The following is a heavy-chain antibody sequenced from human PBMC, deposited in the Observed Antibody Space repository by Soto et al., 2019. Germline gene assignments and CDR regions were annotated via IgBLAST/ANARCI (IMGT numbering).Heavy chain of an antibody. CDR1: GLTVSSNY. V-gene: IGHV3-53*04. CDR3: ARAISGTWTIYYFDY. CDR2: IYSGGST. Sequence: GGSLRLSCAASGLTVSSNYMSWVRQAPGKGPEWVSAIYSGGSTYHADSVKGRFTISRHSSQNTLYLQMNSLRAEDTAVYYCARAISGTWTIYYFDYWGQGTLVTVSS. J-gene: IGHJ4*02. D-gene: IGHD2-15*01.